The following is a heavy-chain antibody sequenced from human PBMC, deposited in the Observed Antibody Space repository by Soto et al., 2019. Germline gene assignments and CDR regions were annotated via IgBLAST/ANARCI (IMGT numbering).Heavy chain of an antibody. Sequence: QVQLVESGGGVVQPGRSLRLSCAASGFTFSSYAMHWVRQAPGKGLEWVAFISYDGQNKKYADSVKGRFTISRDNSKNTLYLQMNSLRAEDTAVYYCANQHYYHDSSGYSFGRLGVWGQGSLVTVSS. V-gene: IGHV3-30*18. CDR1: GFTFSSYA. J-gene: IGHJ4*02. CDR3: ANQHYYHDSSGYSFGRLGV. D-gene: IGHD3-22*01. CDR2: ISYDGQNK.